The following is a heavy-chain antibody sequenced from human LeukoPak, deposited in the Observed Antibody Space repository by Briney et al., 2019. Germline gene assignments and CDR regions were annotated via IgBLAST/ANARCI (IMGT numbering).Heavy chain of an antibody. CDR1: GFTFRSHW. Sequence: GGSLRLSCAASGFTFRSHWMHWVRQAPGKGLVWVSRIKGDESYTNHADSVKGRFTISRDNAKNSLYLQMNSLRAEDTAVYYCASIGRTGISNWGQGTLVTVSS. CDR2: IKGDESYT. D-gene: IGHD6-13*01. CDR3: ASIGRTGISN. V-gene: IGHV3-74*01. J-gene: IGHJ4*02.